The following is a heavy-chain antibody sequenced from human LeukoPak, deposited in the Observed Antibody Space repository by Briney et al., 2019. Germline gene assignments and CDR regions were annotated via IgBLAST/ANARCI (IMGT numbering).Heavy chain of an antibody. J-gene: IGHJ4*02. Sequence: GGSLRLSCAASGFTFSSYAMSWVRQAPGKGLEWVSAISGSGGSTYYADSVKGRFTISRDNSKNTLYLQMNSLRAEDTAVYYCAKDSGLVGATTLDYWGQGTPVTVSS. CDR2: ISGSGGST. D-gene: IGHD1-26*01. CDR1: GFTFSSYA. V-gene: IGHV3-23*01. CDR3: AKDSGLVGATTLDY.